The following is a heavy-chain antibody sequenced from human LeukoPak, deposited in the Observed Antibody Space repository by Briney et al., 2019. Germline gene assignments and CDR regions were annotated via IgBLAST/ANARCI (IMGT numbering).Heavy chain of an antibody. J-gene: IGHJ6*02. D-gene: IGHD6-19*01. CDR2: INHSGST. Sequence: PSETLSLTCAVYGVSFSGYYWSWIRQPPGKGLEWIGEINHSGSTNYNPSLKSRATISVDTSKNQFSLKLSSVTAAETAVYYCARDHGYSRGWYSVSYYGMDVWGQGTTVTVSS. V-gene: IGHV4-34*01. CDR1: GVSFSGYY. CDR3: ARDHGYSRGWYSVSYYGMDV.